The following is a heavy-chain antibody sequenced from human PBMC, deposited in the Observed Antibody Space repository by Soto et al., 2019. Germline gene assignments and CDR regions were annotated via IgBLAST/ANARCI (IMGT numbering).Heavy chain of an antibody. J-gene: IGHJ3*02. CDR2: ISYDGSNK. D-gene: IGHD3-10*01. V-gene: IGHV3-30-3*01. CDR1: GFTFSSYA. Sequence: GGSLRLSCAASGFTFSSYAMHWVRQAPGKGLEWVAVISYDGSNKYYADSVKGRFTISRDNSKNTLYLQMNSLRAEDTAVYYCAREHYYGSGSYFKFPDAFDIWGQGTMVTVSS. CDR3: AREHYYGSGSYFKFPDAFDI.